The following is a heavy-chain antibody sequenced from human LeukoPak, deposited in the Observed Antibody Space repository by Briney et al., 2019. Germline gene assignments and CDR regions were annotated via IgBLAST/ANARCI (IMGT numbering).Heavy chain of an antibody. V-gene: IGHV4-39*07. CDR1: GGSISSSSYY. CDR3: ARAPVQIITMVRGVPLNWFDP. Sequence: SETLSLTCTVSGGSISSSSYYWGWIRQPPGKGLEWIGSIYYSGSTYYNPSLKSRVTISVDTSKNQFSLKLSSVTAADTAVYYCARAPVQIITMVRGVPLNWFDPWGQGTLVTVSS. CDR2: IYYSGST. J-gene: IGHJ5*02. D-gene: IGHD3-10*01.